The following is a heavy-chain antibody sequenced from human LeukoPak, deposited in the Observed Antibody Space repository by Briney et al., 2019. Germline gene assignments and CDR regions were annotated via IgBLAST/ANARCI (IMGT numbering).Heavy chain of an antibody. V-gene: IGHV3-7*04. D-gene: IGHD3-10*01. CDR2: IKQDGSEK. Sequence: GGSLRLSCAASGFTFSSYWMSWVRQAPGKGLEWVANIKQDGSEKYYVDSVKGRFTISRDNAKNSLYLQMNSLRAEDTAVYYCARGFGELDGAYYYYYMDVWGKGTTVTISS. J-gene: IGHJ6*03. CDR3: ARGFGELDGAYYYYYMDV. CDR1: GFTFSSYW.